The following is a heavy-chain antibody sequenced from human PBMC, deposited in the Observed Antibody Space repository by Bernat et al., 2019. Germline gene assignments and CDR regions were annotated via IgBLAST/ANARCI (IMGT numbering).Heavy chain of an antibody. J-gene: IGHJ4*02. D-gene: IGHD1-1*01. V-gene: IGHV3-30*01. CDR1: GFTFSSYA. CDR2: ISYDGSNK. CDR3: ARESGTIGTSYFVF. Sequence: QVQLVEAGGGVVQPGRSLRLSCAASGFTFSSYAMHWVRQAPGKGLEWVAVISYDGSNKYYADSVKGRFTISRANSKHTLCLQMNSLRDEDTAVYYCARESGTIGTSYFVFWGQGTLVTVPS.